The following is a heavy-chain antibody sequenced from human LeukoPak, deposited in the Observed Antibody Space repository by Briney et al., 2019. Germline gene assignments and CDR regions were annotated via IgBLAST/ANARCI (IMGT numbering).Heavy chain of an antibody. V-gene: IGHV3-48*03. Sequence: GGSLRLSCAASGFTFSSYEMNWVRQAPGEGLEWVSYISNSGGTIYYADSVKGRFTISRDNAKNSPYLQMNSLRAEDTAVYYCATESRGPFDFWGQGTMVTVSS. CDR2: ISNSGGTI. CDR1: GFTFSSYE. CDR3: ATESRGPFDF. J-gene: IGHJ3*01. D-gene: IGHD3-10*01.